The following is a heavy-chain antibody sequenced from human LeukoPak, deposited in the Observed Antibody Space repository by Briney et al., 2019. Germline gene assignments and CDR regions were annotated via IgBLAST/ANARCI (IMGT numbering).Heavy chain of an antibody. CDR2: INNDGSTT. V-gene: IGHV3-74*01. CDR3: VRDRPHNWFDP. Sequence: GGSLRLSCAASGFTFNSHWMHWVRQAPGKGLVWVSCINNDGSTTTYADSVRGRFTISRDNAKNTLFLQMNSLSAEDTAVYYCVRDRPHNWFDPWGQGTLVTVSS. CDR1: GFTFNSHW. D-gene: IGHD6-6*01. J-gene: IGHJ5*02.